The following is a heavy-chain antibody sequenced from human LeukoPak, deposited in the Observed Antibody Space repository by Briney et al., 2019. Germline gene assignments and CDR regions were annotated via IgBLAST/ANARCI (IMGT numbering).Heavy chain of an antibody. Sequence: SETLSLTCAVYGGFFSGYYWSWIRQPPGKGLEWIGEIDHSGRTNSNASLKSRVTLSVDMSKNQFSLRLSSVTAADTAVYYCARKSVVTAGRKPYDFWDQGTLVTVSP. CDR3: ARKSVVTAGRKPYDF. CDR1: GGFFSGYY. D-gene: IGHD2-2*01. J-gene: IGHJ4*02. CDR2: IDHSGRT. V-gene: IGHV4-34*01.